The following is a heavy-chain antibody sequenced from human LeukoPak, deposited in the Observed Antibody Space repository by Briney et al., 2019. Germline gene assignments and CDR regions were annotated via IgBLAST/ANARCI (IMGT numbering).Heavy chain of an antibody. V-gene: IGHV3-21*01. D-gene: IGHD3-16*01. Sequence: GGSLRLSCAASGLTFSSYSMNWVRQAPGKGLEWVSSISSSSSYIYYADSVKGRFTISRDNAKDSLYLQMNSLRAEDTAVYYCARDRMGTRGAFDIWGQGTMVTVSS. J-gene: IGHJ3*02. CDR1: GLTFSSYS. CDR3: ARDRMGTRGAFDI. CDR2: ISSSSSYI.